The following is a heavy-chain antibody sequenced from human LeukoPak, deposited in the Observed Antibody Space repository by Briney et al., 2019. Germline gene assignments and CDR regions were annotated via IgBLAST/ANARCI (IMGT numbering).Heavy chain of an antibody. CDR1: GGSISSGGYS. Sequence: PSQTLSLTCAVSGGSISSGGYSWSWIRQPPGKGLEWIGYIYHSGSTYYNPSLKSRVTISVDRSKNQFSLKLSSVTAADTAVYYCARASAVPFGGVIRYYYYGMDVWGQGTTVTVSS. D-gene: IGHD3-16*01. V-gene: IGHV4-30-2*01. CDR2: IYHSGST. CDR3: ARASAVPFGGVIRYYYYGMDV. J-gene: IGHJ6*02.